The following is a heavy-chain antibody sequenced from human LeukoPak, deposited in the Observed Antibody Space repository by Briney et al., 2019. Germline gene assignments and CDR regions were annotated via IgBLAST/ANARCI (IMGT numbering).Heavy chain of an antibody. V-gene: IGHV1-18*04. J-gene: IGHJ6*03. Sequence: ASVKVSCKASGYTFTGYYMHWVRQAPGQGLEWMGWISAYTGNTNYAQKLQGRVTMTTDTSTSTAYMELRSLRSDDTAVYYCARGGSDSAVYYYYYMDVSGKGTTVTVSS. CDR1: GYTFTGYY. CDR2: ISAYTGNT. CDR3: ARGGSDSAVYYYYYMDV. D-gene: IGHD3-10*01.